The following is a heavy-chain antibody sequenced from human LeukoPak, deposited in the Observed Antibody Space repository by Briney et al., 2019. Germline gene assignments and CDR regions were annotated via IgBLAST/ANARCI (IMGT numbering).Heavy chain of an antibody. V-gene: IGHV1-69*05. CDR2: IIPIFGTA. D-gene: IGHD3-22*01. CDR3: AREKYDSSGYYSLCFDY. J-gene: IGHJ4*02. CDR1: GYTFTSYD. Sequence: GASVKVSCKASGYTFTSYDINWVRQATGQGLEWMGGIIPIFGTANYAQKFQGRVTITTDESTSTAYMELSSLRSEDTAVYYCAREKYDSSGYYSLCFDYWGQGTLVTVSS.